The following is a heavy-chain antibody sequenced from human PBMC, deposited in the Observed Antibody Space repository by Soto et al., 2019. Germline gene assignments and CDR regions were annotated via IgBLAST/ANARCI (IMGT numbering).Heavy chain of an antibody. V-gene: IGHV3-33*01. CDR3: ARENSGWTHFDY. D-gene: IGHD5-12*01. J-gene: IGHJ4*02. Sequence: GGSLRLSCAASGFTFSSYGMHWVRQAPGKGLEWVAVIWYDGSNKYYADSVKGRFTISRDTSKNTLYLQMNSLRAEDTAVHSCARENSGWTHFDYWGQGTLVTVSS. CDR2: IWYDGSNK. CDR1: GFTFSSYG.